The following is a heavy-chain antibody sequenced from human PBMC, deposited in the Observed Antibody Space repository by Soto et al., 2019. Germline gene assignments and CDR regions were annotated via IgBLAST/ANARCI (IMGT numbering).Heavy chain of an antibody. Sequence: GGSLRLSCAASGFTFSSYGMHWVRQAPGKGLEWVAVIWYDGSNKYYADPVKGRFTISRDNSKNTLYLQMNSLRAEDTAVYYCARAGIAATYGMDVWGQGTTVTVSS. CDR2: IWYDGSNK. CDR3: ARAGIAATYGMDV. D-gene: IGHD6-13*01. J-gene: IGHJ6*02. CDR1: GFTFSSYG. V-gene: IGHV3-33*01.